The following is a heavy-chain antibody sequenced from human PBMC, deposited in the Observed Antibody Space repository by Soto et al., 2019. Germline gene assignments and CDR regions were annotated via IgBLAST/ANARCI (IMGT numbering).Heavy chain of an antibody. CDR2: IYYSGST. CDR3: ARIDIVATISSVSYHGMDV. J-gene: IGHJ6*02. D-gene: IGHD5-12*01. Sequence: SETLSLTCTVSGGSISSYYWSWIRQPPGKGLEWIGYIYYSGSTNYNPSLKSRVTISVDTSKNQFSLKLSSVTAADTAVYYCARIDIVATISSVSYHGMDVWGQGTTVTVSS. V-gene: IGHV4-59*01. CDR1: GGSISSYY.